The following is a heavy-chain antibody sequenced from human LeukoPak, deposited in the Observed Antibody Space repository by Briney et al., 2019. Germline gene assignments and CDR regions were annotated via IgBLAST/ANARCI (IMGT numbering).Heavy chain of an antibody. CDR3: ARVEGYLTGYYYFDY. Sequence: GGSLRLSCAASGFTFSSYSMNWVRQAPGKGLEWVSSISSSSSYIYYADSVKGRFTISRDNAKNSLYLQMNSLRAEDTAVYYRARVEGYLTGYYYFDYWGQGTLVTVSS. CDR2: ISSSSSYI. V-gene: IGHV3-21*01. J-gene: IGHJ4*02. CDR1: GFTFSSYS. D-gene: IGHD3-9*01.